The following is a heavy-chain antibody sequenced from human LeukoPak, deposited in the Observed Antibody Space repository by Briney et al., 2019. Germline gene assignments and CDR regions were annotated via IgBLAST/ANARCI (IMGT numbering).Heavy chain of an antibody. CDR2: IDPSDSYT. CDR3: ARLWDGDLDY. J-gene: IGHJ4*02. D-gene: IGHD4-17*01. Sequence: GESLQISCKGSGYSFASYWIYWVRQMPGKGLESMGKIDPSDSYTSYNPSFQGHVTISADKSISTAYLQWGSLRSSDTAMYYCARLWDGDLDYWGQGTLVTVSS. V-gene: IGHV5-10-1*01. CDR1: GYSFASYW.